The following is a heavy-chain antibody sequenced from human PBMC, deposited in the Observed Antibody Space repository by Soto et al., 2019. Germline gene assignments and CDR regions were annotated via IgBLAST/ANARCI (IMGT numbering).Heavy chain of an antibody. D-gene: IGHD3-10*01. V-gene: IGHV4-59*01. CDR1: GGSISGYF. Sequence: PSETLSLTCTVSGGSISGYFWGWIRQPPGKGLEWIGYIYYSGNPNYNPSLKSRVTISVDTSKNQFSLRLSSVTAADTAVYYCARGQRDYYGSGSYYYYMDVWGKGTTVTVSS. CDR3: ARGQRDYYGSGSYYYYMDV. J-gene: IGHJ6*03. CDR2: IYYSGNP.